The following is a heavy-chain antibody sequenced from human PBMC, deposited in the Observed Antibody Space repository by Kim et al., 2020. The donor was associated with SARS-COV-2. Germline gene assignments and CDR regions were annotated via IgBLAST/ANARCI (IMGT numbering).Heavy chain of an antibody. CDR3: ATSITIFGGFDP. CDR1: GYTLTELS. D-gene: IGHD3-3*01. Sequence: ASVKVSCKVSGYTLTELSMHWVRQAPGKGLEWMGGFDPEDGETIYAQKFQSTVPMTEDTSTDTAYMELSSLRSEDTAVYYCATSITIFGGFDPWGQGTLVTVSS. J-gene: IGHJ5*02. V-gene: IGHV1-24*01. CDR2: FDPEDGET.